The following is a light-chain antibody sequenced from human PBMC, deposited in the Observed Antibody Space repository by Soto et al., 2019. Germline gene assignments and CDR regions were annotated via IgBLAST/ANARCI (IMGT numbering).Light chain of an antibody. J-gene: IGLJ1*01. V-gene: IGLV1-40*01. CDR3: QSYDSSLSVYV. CDR2: VNS. CDR1: SSNIGAGYD. Sequence: QSVLTQPPSVSGAPGQRVTISCTGSSSNIGAGYDVHWYQQLPGTAPKLLIYVNSNRPSGVPERFSGSKSGTSASLAIIGLQAEDEADYYCQSYDSSLSVYVFGTGTKVTVL.